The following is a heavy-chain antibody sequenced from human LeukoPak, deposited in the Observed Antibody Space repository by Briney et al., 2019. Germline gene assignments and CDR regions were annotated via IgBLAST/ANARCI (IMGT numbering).Heavy chain of an antibody. J-gene: IGHJ3*02. V-gene: IGHV1-69*13. CDR1: GGSFRRYT. CDR2: ILPIVGTP. D-gene: IGHD3-10*01. Sequence: SVKVSCKPSGGSFRRYTIHWVRQAPGQGLEWMGGILPIVGTPNYAQRFQGRVTITADESTSTVCMELTSLRSDDTAVYYCARSNYSDDVFDIWGQGTMVTVSS. CDR3: ARSNYSDDVFDI.